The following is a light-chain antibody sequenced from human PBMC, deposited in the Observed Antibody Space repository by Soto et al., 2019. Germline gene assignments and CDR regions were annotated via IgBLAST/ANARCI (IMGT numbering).Light chain of an antibody. CDR1: SSNIGKNH. Sequence: QSVLTQPPSVSAAPGQKVTISCPGSSSNIGKNHVSWYQQLPRTAPKLLIYDNNKRPSGIPDRFSGSKSGTSATLGITGLQAGDEADFYCGTWDDSLSAWVFAGGTKLTVL. J-gene: IGLJ3*02. V-gene: IGLV1-51*01. CDR3: GTWDDSLSAWV. CDR2: DNN.